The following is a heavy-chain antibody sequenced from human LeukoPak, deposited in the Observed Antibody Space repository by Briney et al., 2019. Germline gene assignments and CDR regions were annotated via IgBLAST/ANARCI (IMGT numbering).Heavy chain of an antibody. D-gene: IGHD3-22*01. J-gene: IGHJ3*02. CDR3: ARDQGYYYDTSGYYDAFDI. V-gene: IGHV4-4*07. Sequence: SETLSLTCTVSDDSISSYYWSWIRQPAGKGLEWIGRIYNSGSTYYNPSLKGRVTMPVDTSKNQFSLKLSSVTAADTAVYYCARDQGYYYDTSGYYDAFDIWGQGTMVTVSS. CDR2: IYNSGST. CDR1: DDSISSYY.